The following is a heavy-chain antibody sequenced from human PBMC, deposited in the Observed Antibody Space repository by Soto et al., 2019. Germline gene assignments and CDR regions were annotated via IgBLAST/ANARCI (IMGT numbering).Heavy chain of an antibody. Sequence: QVQLQESGPGLVKPSETLSLTCTVSGGSISSYYWSWIRQPPGKGLEWIGYIYYSGSTNYNPSLKSRVTISVDTSKNQFSLKLSSVTAADTAVYYCARVDRLSYFDYWGQGTLVTVSS. J-gene: IGHJ4*02. V-gene: IGHV4-59*01. CDR3: ARVDRLSYFDY. CDR1: GGSISSYY. D-gene: IGHD3-16*02. CDR2: IYYSGST.